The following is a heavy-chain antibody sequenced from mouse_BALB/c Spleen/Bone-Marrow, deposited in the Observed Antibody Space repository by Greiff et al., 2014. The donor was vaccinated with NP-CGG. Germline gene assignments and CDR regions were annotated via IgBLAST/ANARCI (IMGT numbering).Heavy chain of an antibody. CDR1: GYTFSNYW. J-gene: IGHJ2*01. CDR3: ARASVVPYYFDF. V-gene: IGHV1-9*01. CDR2: ILPGSGTA. D-gene: IGHD1-1*01. Sequence: QVTLKESGAELMKLGASVKISCKATGYTFSNYWIDWVKQRPGHGLEWIGEILPGSGTANYNEKFKGKATFTADTSSNTAYMQLSSLTSEDSALYYCARASVVPYYFDFWGQGTTLTVSS.